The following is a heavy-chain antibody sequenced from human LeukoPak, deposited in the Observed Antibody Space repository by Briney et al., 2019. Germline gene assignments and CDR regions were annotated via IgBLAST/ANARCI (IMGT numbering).Heavy chain of an antibody. CDR3: WEGLTMGPGGKLFDP. CDR2: IYTTGRT. CDR1: GGSVNSYY. J-gene: IGHJ5*01. D-gene: IGHD3-10*01. Sequence: SETLSLTCSVSGGSVNSYYWSWIRQPPGKGLEWIGYIYTTGRTNYNPSLKSRVTISVDTSKNQFSLKLSSVTAADTAVYYCWEGLTMGPGGKLFDPRGQGNLVTVSS. V-gene: IGHV4-4*09.